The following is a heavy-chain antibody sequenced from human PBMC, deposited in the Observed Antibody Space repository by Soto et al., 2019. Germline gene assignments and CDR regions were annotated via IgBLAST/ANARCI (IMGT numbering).Heavy chain of an antibody. CDR3: ASYYCGSANCYDAFEI. Sequence: QLQLQESGPGLVKPSETLSLTCTVSGGSISSSTYYWGWIRQPPGKGLEWIGSIYYSGNTYYNPSLKGRVTISVDTSKNQFSLKLNSVTAADTAVYYCASYYCGSANCYDAFEIWGQGTIVTVSS. V-gene: IGHV4-39*01. CDR1: GGSISSSTYY. CDR2: IYYSGNT. D-gene: IGHD2-2*01. J-gene: IGHJ3*02.